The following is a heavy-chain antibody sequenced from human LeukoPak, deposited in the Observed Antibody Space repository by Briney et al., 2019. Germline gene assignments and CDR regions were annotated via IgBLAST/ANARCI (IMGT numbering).Heavy chain of an antibody. CDR3: SRDRSRGYSFT. Sequence: PGGSLSLSCGISGVTVSTNYMGWVRQAPGKGLEWVSVIYADGGGGGTYYADSVKGRFTISRDNSRNTLYLQMSNLRADDTAMYYCSRDRSRGYSFTWGQGTLVTVSS. CDR2: IYADGGGGGT. CDR1: GVTVSTNY. V-gene: IGHV3-53*01. J-gene: IGHJ5*02. D-gene: IGHD5-12*01.